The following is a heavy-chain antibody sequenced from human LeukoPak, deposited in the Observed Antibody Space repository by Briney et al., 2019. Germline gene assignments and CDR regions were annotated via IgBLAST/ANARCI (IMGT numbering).Heavy chain of an antibody. CDR2: IYHSGTT. D-gene: IGHD3-10*01. V-gene: IGHV4-38-2*02. CDR1: GYSISSGYY. Sequence: PSETLSLTCTVSGYSISSGYYWGWIRQPPGKGLEWIGSIYHSGTTYYNPSLQSRVTISVDTSKNQLSLNLSSVTAADTAVYYCARSNYGSGSYHNTWGQGTLVTVSS. J-gene: IGHJ5*02. CDR3: ARSNYGSGSYHNT.